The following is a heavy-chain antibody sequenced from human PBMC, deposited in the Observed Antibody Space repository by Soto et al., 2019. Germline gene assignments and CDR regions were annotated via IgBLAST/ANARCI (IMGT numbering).Heavy chain of an antibody. CDR2: IYYTGKP. CDR3: GRDLTSNANCIDP. CDR1: GDYIHVGGYY. J-gene: IGHJ5*02. D-gene: IGHD2-2*01. V-gene: IGHV4-30-4*01. Sequence: QVQLQESGPGLVKPSQTLSLTCSVSGDYIHVGGYYWTWIRQRPGKGLEWMGYIYYTGKPYYNPSLESRRTMSVDRSKNQFSLRLTSVTAADPAVYFCGRDLTSNANCIDPWGQGTLVTVSS.